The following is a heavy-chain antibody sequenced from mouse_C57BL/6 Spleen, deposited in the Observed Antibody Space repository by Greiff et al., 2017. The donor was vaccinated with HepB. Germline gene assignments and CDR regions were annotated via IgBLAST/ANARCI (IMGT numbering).Heavy chain of an antibody. CDR1: GYTFTSYW. CDR2: IDPSDSYT. V-gene: IGHV1-59*01. D-gene: IGHD1-1*01. J-gene: IGHJ2*01. Sequence: VQLQQPGAELVRPGTSVKLSCKASGYTFTSYWMHWVKQRPGQGLEWIGVIDPSDSYTNYNQKFKGKATLTVDTSSSTAYMQLSSLTSEDSAVYYCAREGTTVPFDYWGQGTTLTVSS. CDR3: AREGTTVPFDY.